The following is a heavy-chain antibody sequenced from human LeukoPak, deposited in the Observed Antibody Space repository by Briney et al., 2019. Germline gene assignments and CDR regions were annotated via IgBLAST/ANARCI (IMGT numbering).Heavy chain of an antibody. J-gene: IGHJ6*04. CDR1: GGSFSGYY. V-gene: IGHV4-34*01. CDR3: ARSNGLLEGKDV. Sequence: SETLSLTCAVYGGSFSGYYWSWIRQPPGKGLEWIGEINHSGSTNYNPSLKSRVTISVDTSKNQFSLKLSSVTAADTAVYYCARSNGLLEGKDVWGKGTTVTVSS. CDR2: INHSGST.